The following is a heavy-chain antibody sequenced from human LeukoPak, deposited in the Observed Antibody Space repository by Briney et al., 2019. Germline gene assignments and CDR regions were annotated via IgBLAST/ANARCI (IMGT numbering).Heavy chain of an antibody. CDR2: IYHSGST. D-gene: IGHD1-26*01. J-gene: IGHJ4*02. CDR3: AGDQGGSYLPLGIDY. Sequence: PSETLSLTCTVSGGSVSSGSYYWTRIRQPPWQGLECIGYIYHSGSTKYNPSLKSRVTISVDTSKNQFSLKLSSVTAADTAVYYCAGDQGGSYLPLGIDYWGQGTLVSVSS. V-gene: IGHV4-61*01. CDR1: GGSVSSGSYY.